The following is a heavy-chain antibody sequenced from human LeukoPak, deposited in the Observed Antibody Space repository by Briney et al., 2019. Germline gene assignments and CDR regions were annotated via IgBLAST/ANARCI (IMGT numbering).Heavy chain of an antibody. CDR2: ISYDGTNK. D-gene: IGHD6-19*01. CDR3: ARVELYASGWYGSIDY. CDR1: GFTFSSYG. J-gene: IGHJ4*02. Sequence: GGSLRLSCAASGFTFSSYGMHWVRQAPGKGLEWVAVISYDGTNKYYADSVKGRFTISRDNFKNTLYLQMDSLRTEDTAVYYCARVELYASGWYGSIDYWGRGTLVAVSS. V-gene: IGHV3-30*03.